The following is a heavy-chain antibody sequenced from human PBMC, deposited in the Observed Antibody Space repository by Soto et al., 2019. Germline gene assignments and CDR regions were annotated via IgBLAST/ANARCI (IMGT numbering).Heavy chain of an antibody. Sequence: PWGSLRLSCAASVFTGSSYWMSVVRQAPGKGLEWVANIKQDGSEKYYVDSVKGRFTISRDNAKNSLYLQMNSLRAEDTALYYCVREDGKVGTNSAFDYWGLGALVTVSS. CDR3: VREDGKVGTNSAFDY. J-gene: IGHJ4*02. CDR2: IKQDGSEK. V-gene: IGHV3-7*01. CDR1: VFTGSSYW. D-gene: IGHD1-26*01.